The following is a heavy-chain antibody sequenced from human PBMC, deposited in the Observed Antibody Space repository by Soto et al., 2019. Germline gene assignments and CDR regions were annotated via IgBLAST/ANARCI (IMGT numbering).Heavy chain of an antibody. CDR2: ISYDGSNK. D-gene: IGHD3-10*01. V-gene: IGHV3-30-3*01. J-gene: IGHJ6*02. Sequence: QVQLVESGGGVVQPGRSLRLSCAASGFTFSSYAMHWVRQAPGKGLEWVAVISYDGSNKYYADSVKGRFTISRDNSKNTLYLQMNSLRAEDTAVYYCARDGSGSYYNSPYYYGMDVWGQGTTVTVSS. CDR1: GFTFSSYA. CDR3: ARDGSGSYYNSPYYYGMDV.